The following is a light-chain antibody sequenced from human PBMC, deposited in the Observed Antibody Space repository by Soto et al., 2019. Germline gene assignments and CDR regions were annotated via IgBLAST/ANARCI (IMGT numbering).Light chain of an antibody. CDR2: AAS. V-gene: IGKV1-27*01. Sequence: DIQMTPSPSPLPAFVGDRVTITCRARQDIGNFLAWYQQKPGKVPKLLIYAASTLQSGVPSRFSGSGSGTDFTLTISSLQPEDVATYYCQKCKVAPFTVGGGTKVDIK. CDR1: QDIGNF. J-gene: IGKJ4*01. CDR3: QKCKVAPFT.